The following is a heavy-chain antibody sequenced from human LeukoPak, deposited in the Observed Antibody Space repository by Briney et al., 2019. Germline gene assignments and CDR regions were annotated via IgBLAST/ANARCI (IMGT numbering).Heavy chain of an antibody. Sequence: PSETLSLTCAVYGGSFSGYYWSWIRQPPGKGLEWIGEINHSGSTNYNPSLKSRVTTSVDTSKNQFSLKLSSVTAADTAVYYCAREVITGAFDIWGQGTMVTVSS. D-gene: IGHD3-22*01. CDR2: INHSGST. CDR1: GGSFSGYY. V-gene: IGHV4-34*01. CDR3: AREVITGAFDI. J-gene: IGHJ3*02.